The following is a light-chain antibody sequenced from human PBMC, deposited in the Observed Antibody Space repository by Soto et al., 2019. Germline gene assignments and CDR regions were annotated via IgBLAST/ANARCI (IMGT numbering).Light chain of an antibody. CDR1: SSNIGSNT. CDR2: SNN. J-gene: IGLJ1*01. V-gene: IGLV1-44*01. Sequence: QSVLNHPPSASGTPGQRVTITSSGSSSNIGSNTVNWYQQLPGTAPKLLIYSNNQRPSGVPDRFSGSKSGTSASLAISGLQSEDEADYYCAAWDDSLNGYVFGTGTKVTVL. CDR3: AAWDDSLNGYV.